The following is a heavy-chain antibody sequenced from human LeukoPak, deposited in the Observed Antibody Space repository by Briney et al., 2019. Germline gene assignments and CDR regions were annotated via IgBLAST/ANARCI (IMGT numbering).Heavy chain of an antibody. CDR1: GFTFSHYW. CDR2: INSDGGST. Sequence: PGGSLRLSCAASGFTFSHYWMHWVRQGPGKGLVWVSRINSDGGSTDYADSVKGRFTISRDNAENTLYLQMNSLRAEDTAVYYCAGSGDLGYYYMDVWGKGTTVTVSS. CDR3: AGSGDLGYYYMDV. V-gene: IGHV3-74*01. D-gene: IGHD4-17*01. J-gene: IGHJ6*03.